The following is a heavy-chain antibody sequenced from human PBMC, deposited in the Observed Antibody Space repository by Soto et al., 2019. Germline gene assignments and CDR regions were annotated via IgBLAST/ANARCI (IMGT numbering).Heavy chain of an antibody. V-gene: IGHV2-5*01. CDR1: GFSLSTSGVG. J-gene: IGHJ5*02. CDR2: IYWNDDK. CDR3: AHRLPPVVPAAAGYVWFDP. Sequence: ESGPTLVNPTQTLTLTCTFSGFSLSTSGVGVGWIRQPPGKALEWLALIYWNDDKRYSPSLKSRLTITKDTSKNQVVLTMTNMDPVDTATYYCAHRLPPVVPAAAGYVWFDPWGQGTLVTVSS. D-gene: IGHD2-2*01.